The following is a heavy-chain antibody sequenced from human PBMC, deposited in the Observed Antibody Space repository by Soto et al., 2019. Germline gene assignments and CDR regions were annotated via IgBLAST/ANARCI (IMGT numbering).Heavy chain of an antibody. Sequence: ASVKVSCKASGYKFINHYMHWVRQVPGVGLEWMGIINPNGGGTDYSQKFQGRVAMTRDTSANTVHMELSSLRSEDTGVYFCARDSSASATSYSFDNWGQGTLVTVSS. D-gene: IGHD6-25*01. CDR2: INPNGGGT. CDR1: GYKFINHY. J-gene: IGHJ4*02. V-gene: IGHV1-46*01. CDR3: ARDSSASATSYSFDN.